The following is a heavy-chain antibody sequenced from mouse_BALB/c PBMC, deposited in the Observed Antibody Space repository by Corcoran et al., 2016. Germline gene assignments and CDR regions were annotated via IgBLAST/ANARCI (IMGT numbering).Heavy chain of an antibody. Sequence: EVLLQQSGPELVKPGASVKITCKASGYTFTDYNRDWVKQSHGKSLEWIGDINPRSRGTIYNQTFKGRATLTVDKSSSTAYMELRSLTSEDTAVYHCARWGIPTFDYWGQGTTGTDAS. D-gene: IGHD1-1*01. J-gene: IGHJ2*01. CDR3: ARWGIPTFDY. CDR1: GYTFTDYN. CDR2: INPRSRGT. V-gene: IGHV1-18*01.